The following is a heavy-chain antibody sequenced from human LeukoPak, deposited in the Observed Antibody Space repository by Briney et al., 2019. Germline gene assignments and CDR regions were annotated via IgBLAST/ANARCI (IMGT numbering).Heavy chain of an antibody. CDR3: ASGYSGLAGGY. J-gene: IGHJ4*02. Sequence: PGGSLRLSCAASGFTFSYYNMNWVRQAPGKGLEWVSSISGSSSYIYYADSVKGRFTISRDNAKNSLYLQMNSLRAEDTAVYYCASGYSGLAGGYWGQGTLVTVSS. CDR2: ISGSSSYI. D-gene: IGHD5-12*01. V-gene: IGHV3-21*01. CDR1: GFTFSYYN.